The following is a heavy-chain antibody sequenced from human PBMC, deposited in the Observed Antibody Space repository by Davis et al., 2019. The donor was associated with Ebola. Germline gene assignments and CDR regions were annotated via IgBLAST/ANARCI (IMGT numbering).Heavy chain of an antibody. CDR1: GFTFSGYY. V-gene: IGHV3-53*01. D-gene: IGHD2/OR15-2a*01. J-gene: IGHJ6*02. CDR3: ADPLSSV. CDR2: ISNLALKT. Sequence: GESLKISCAASGFTFSGYYMSWIRQTPGRGLECVSVISNLALKTFYSDSVQGRFIISRDNSKSIVSLQMNNLRVDDTAIYYCADPLSSVWGQGTTVTVS.